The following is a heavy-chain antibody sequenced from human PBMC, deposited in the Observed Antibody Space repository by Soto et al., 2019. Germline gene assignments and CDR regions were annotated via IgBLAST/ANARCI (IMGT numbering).Heavy chain of an antibody. CDR2: IYYSGST. Sequence: PSETLSLTCTVSGGSISSGGYYWSWIRQPPGKGLEWIGYIYYSGSTYYNPSLKSRVTISVDTSKNQFSLKLSSVTAADTAVYYWATSYGSEGYKPSGGMDVWGQGTTVTVSS. D-gene: IGHD5-18*01. V-gene: IGHV4-30-4*01. J-gene: IGHJ6*02. CDR1: GGSISSGGYY. CDR3: ATSYGSEGYKPSGGMDV.